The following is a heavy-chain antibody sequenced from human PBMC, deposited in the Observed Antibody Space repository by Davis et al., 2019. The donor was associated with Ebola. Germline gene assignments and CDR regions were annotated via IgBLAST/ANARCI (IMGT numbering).Heavy chain of an antibody. CDR2: VIVASGDT. D-gene: IGHD2-15*01. CDR1: GYRFPNSA. V-gene: IGHV1-58*01. CDR3: VGEDYNDGTCCSFDY. Sequence: SVKVSCTSSGYRFPNSAVQWVRQAPGERLEWMCWVIVASGDTKYAPNLQGRLTNYTDTSTSTVYMELNSLTTEDTAIYYCVGEDYNDGTCCSFDYWGQGTLVTVSS. J-gene: IGHJ4*02.